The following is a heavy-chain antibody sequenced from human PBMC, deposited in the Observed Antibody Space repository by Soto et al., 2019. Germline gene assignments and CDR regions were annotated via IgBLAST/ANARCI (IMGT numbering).Heavy chain of an antibody. V-gene: IGHV1-8*01. CDR1: GYTFTSYD. Sequence: ASVKVSCKASGYTFTSYDINWVRQATGQGLEWMGWMNPNSGNTGYAQKFQGRVTMTRNTSISTAYMELSSLRSEDTAVYYCARGIVGATTSAFDIWGQGTMVTVSS. CDR2: MNPNSGNT. D-gene: IGHD1-26*01. J-gene: IGHJ3*02. CDR3: ARGIVGATTSAFDI.